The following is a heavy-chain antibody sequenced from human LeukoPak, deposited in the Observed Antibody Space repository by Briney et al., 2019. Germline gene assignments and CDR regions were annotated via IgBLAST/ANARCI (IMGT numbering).Heavy chain of an antibody. CDR3: TRGCCKVRGTIRNWFDP. Sequence: ASVKVSCKASGYTFSSYDINWVRQATGQGLEWMGWMNPNSGNTGFAQKFQGRVIMSMNTSTTTAYMELTGLTPEDTAVYYCTRGCCKVRGTIRNWFDPWGQGTLVSVSS. CDR1: GYTFSSYD. J-gene: IGHJ5*02. D-gene: IGHD3-10*01. CDR2: MNPNSGNT. V-gene: IGHV1-8*01.